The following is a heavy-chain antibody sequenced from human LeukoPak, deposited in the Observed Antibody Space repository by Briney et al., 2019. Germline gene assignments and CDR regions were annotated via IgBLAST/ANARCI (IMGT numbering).Heavy chain of an antibody. CDR3: ARRCNSASSPFNY. CDR2: IIPIFGTA. Sequence: ASVKVSCKASGGTFISYAISWVRQAPGQGLEWMGGIIPIFGTANYAQKFQGRVTITTDESTSTAYMELSSLRSEDTAVYYCARRCNSASSPFNYGGQGTLVAVSS. J-gene: IGHJ4*02. V-gene: IGHV1-69*05. D-gene: IGHD2-2*01. CDR1: GGTFISYA.